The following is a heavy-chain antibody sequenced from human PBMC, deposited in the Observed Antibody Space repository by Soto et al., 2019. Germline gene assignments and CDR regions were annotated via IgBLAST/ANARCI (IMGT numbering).Heavy chain of an antibody. J-gene: IGHJ4*02. Sequence: VLLVESGGGLVQPGRSLRLSCAVSGFNFGNYAMHWVRQAPGKGLEWVAAINWNSDKVAYAGSVLGRFTIFRDSAKNSLHLQMTDLTTEDTALYYCAKDKGGTPYYFDSWGQGILVTVSS. V-gene: IGHV3-9*01. CDR3: AKDKGGTPYYFDS. CDR1: GFNFGNYA. CDR2: INWNSDKV. D-gene: IGHD6-25*01.